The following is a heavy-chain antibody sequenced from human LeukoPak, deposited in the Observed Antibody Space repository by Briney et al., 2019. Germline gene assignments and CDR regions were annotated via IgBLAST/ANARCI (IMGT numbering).Heavy chain of an antibody. CDR3: ARRASGIYFDSDY. Sequence: AVTVSYMASGYTFTVYFMHWVRQAPGQGLEWMGWIISYNGNTNYAQNLQGRGTFTTDTSTSTAYMELRSLRSDDTAIYYCARRASGIYFDSDYWGQGDLVTVSS. V-gene: IGHV1-18*04. D-gene: IGHD1-26*01. CDR1: GYTFTVYF. CDR2: IISYNGNT. J-gene: IGHJ4*02.